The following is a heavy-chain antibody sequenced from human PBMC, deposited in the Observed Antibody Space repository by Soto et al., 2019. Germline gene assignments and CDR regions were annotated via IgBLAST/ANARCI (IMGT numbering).Heavy chain of an antibody. J-gene: IGHJ3*02. CDR1: GFTVSSNY. D-gene: IGHD3-3*01. V-gene: IGHV3-66*01. CDR3: SGSGYYTYAFDI. Sequence: GGSLRLSCAASGFTVSSNYMSWVLQAPWKGLEWVSVIYSGGSTYYADSVKGRFTISRDNSKNTLYLQMNSLRAEDTAVYYCSGSGYYTYAFDIWGQGTMVTVSS. CDR2: IYSGGST.